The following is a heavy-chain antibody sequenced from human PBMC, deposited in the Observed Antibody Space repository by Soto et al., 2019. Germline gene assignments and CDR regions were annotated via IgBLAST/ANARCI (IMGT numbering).Heavy chain of an antibody. D-gene: IGHD3-10*01. V-gene: IGHV4-31*03. CDR3: ARVDRYYYGSGSYSYGMDV. J-gene: IGHJ6*02. CDR2: IYYSGST. Sequence: SETLSLTCTVSGGSISSGGYYWSWIRQHPGKGLEWIGYIYYSGSTYYNPSLKSRVTISVDTSKNQFSLKLSSVTAADTAVYYCARVDRYYYGSGSYSYGMDVWGQGTTVTVSS. CDR1: GGSISSGGYY.